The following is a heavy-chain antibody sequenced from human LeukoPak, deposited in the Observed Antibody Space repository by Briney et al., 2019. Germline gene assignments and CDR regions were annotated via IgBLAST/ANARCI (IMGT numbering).Heavy chain of an antibody. D-gene: IGHD5-18*01. J-gene: IGHJ3*02. CDR3: ARSRLRHTAMVSDAFDI. Sequence: ASVKVSCKASGYTFTSYDINWVRQATGQGLEWMGWMNPNSGNTGYAQKFQGRVTITRNTSISTAYMELSSLRSEDTAVYYCARSRLRHTAMVSDAFDIWGQGTMVTVSS. CDR1: GYTFTSYD. CDR2: MNPNSGNT. V-gene: IGHV1-8*03.